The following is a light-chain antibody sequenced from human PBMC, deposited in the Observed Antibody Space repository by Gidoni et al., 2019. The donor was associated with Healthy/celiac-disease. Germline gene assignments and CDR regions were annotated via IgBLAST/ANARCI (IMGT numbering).Light chain of an antibody. CDR3: QQRSNWPPIT. Sequence: EIVLTQSPATLSLPPGERATLSCRASQSVSSYLAWYQQKPGQAPRLLIYDASNRATGIPARFSGSGSGTDFTFTISSLEPEDFAVYYCQQRSNWPPITFXQXTRLEIK. CDR2: DAS. J-gene: IGKJ5*01. CDR1: QSVSSY. V-gene: IGKV3-11*01.